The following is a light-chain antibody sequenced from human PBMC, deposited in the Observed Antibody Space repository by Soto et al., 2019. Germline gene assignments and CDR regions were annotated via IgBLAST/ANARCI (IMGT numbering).Light chain of an antibody. J-gene: IGLJ2*01. V-gene: IGLV2-14*01. Sequence: QSALTQPASVSGSPGQSITISCTGSSGDVGGHNFVSWYQQHPGKAPKVMIYEVTYRPSGVSSRFSGSKSGNTASLTISGLQAEDEADYYCSSYTTGNTVIFGGGTQLTVL. CDR3: SSYTTGNTVI. CDR1: SGDVGGHNF. CDR2: EVT.